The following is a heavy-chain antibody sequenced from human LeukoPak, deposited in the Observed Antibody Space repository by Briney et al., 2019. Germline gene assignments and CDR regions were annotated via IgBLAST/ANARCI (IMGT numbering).Heavy chain of an antibody. J-gene: IGHJ5*02. D-gene: IGHD2-2*01. Sequence: KPSETLSLTCTVSGGSISSSSYYWGWIRQPPGKGLEWIGSIYYSGSTYYNPSLKSRVTISVDTSKNQFSLKLSSVTAADTAVYYCASPYCASTSCYANNWFDPWGQGTLVTVSS. CDR2: IYYSGST. CDR1: GGSISSSSYY. V-gene: IGHV4-39*01. CDR3: ASPYCASTSCYANNWFDP.